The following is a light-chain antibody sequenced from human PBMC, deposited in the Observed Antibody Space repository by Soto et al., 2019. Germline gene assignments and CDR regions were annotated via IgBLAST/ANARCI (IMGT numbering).Light chain of an antibody. J-gene: IGKJ5*01. Sequence: IVLTQSPGTLSFSPGERATLSCRAGQSVSSNYLAWYQQKPGQAPRLLIYDASSRATGIPDRFSGSGSGTDFTLTISRLEPEDFAVYYCQQYGSSFGQGTRLEIK. CDR1: QSVSSNY. CDR3: QQYGSS. V-gene: IGKV3-20*01. CDR2: DAS.